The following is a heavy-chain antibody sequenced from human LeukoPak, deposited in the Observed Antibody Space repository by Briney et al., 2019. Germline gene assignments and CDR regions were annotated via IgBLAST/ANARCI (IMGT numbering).Heavy chain of an antibody. Sequence: PSETLSLTCAVYGGSFSGYYWSWIRQPPGKGLEWIGEINHSGSTNYNPSLKGRVTISVDTSKNQFSLKLSSVTAADTAVYYCASTVLLWFGEWPFDIWGQGTMVTVSS. CDR1: GGSFSGYY. CDR3: ASTVLLWFGEWPFDI. J-gene: IGHJ3*02. V-gene: IGHV4-34*01. D-gene: IGHD3-10*01. CDR2: INHSGST.